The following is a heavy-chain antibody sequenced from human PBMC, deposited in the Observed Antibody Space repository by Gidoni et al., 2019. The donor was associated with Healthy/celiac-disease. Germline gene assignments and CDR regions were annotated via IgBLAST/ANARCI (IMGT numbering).Heavy chain of an antibody. V-gene: IGHV1-24*01. CDR2: FDPEDGET. Sequence: QLQLVQSRAEVQKPGASLTVSCKVSGYTRTESAMHWLRQGPGTGLEWMGGFDPEDGETIYAQKFQSRVTMTEDTATDTAYMELSSLRSEDTAVVYCGTGFNLGATPNYWGQGTLVTVSS. CDR1: GYTRTESA. CDR3: GTGFNLGATPNY. D-gene: IGHD1-26*01. J-gene: IGHJ4*02.